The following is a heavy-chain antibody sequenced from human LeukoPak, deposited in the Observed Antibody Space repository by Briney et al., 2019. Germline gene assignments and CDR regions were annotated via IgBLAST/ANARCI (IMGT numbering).Heavy chain of an antibody. CDR1: GGSFSGYY. V-gene: IGHV4-34*01. CDR3: ARGPLAGPVYYDFWSGYYKDPSYFDY. CDR2: INHSGST. D-gene: IGHD3-3*01. Sequence: SEALSLTCAVHGGSFSGYYWSWIRQPPGKGLEWIGEINHSGSTNYNPSLKSRVTISVDTSKNQFSLKLSSVTAADTAVYYCARGPLAGPVYYDFWSGYYKDPSYFDYWGQGTLVTVSS. J-gene: IGHJ4*02.